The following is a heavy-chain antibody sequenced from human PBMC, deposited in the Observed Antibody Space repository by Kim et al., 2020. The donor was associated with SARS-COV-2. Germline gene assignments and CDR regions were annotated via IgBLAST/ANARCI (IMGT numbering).Heavy chain of an antibody. V-gene: IGHV3-30*03. J-gene: IGHJ4*02. CDR3: VGGSYFDD. D-gene: IGHD3-16*01. CDR2: ISHDGNSD. CDR1: GFSFSSYG. Sequence: GGSLRLSCAASGFSFSSYGMHWVRQTPDKGLEWVAVISHDGNSDYYGGSVKGRFTISRDNFKDMLYLQMKSVGVEDTAVYYCVGGSYFDDWGQGTLVTVSS.